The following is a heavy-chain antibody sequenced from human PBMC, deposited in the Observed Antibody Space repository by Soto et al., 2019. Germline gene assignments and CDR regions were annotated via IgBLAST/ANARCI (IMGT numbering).Heavy chain of an antibody. V-gene: IGHV3-23*01. D-gene: IGHD2-2*01. CDR1: GFTLSSYA. Sequence: GGSLRLSCAASGFTLSSYAMSWVRQAPGKGLEWVSAISGVGGSTYYADSVKGRFTISRDNSKNTLYLQMNSLRAEDTAVYYCXKVLPAAVRYYYYGMDVWGPGTTVTVSS. J-gene: IGHJ6*02. CDR2: ISGVGGST. CDR3: XKVLPAAVRYYYYGMDV.